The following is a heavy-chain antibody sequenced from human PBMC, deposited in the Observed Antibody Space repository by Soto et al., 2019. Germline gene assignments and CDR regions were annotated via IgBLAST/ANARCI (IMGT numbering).Heavy chain of an antibody. V-gene: IGHV5-51*01. CDR2: IYPGDSGT. CDR3: ARQGSGWYPFDY. CDR1: GYSFTTYW. D-gene: IGHD6-19*01. J-gene: IGHJ4*01. Sequence: GESLQISCKGSGYSFTTYWIGWVRQMPGKGLEWMGNIYPGDSGTIYSPSFQGQVSISADKSMDTAYLQWSSLKASDTAMYYCARQGSGWYPFDYWGQGTQVTVSS.